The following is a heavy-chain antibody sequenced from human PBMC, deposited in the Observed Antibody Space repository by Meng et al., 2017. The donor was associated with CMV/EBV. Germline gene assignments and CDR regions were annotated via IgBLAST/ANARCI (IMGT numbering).Heavy chain of an antibody. CDR1: FNFHPYD. CDR3: AKGHYYDSSGAYSYLEY. D-gene: IGHD3-22*01. V-gene: IGHV3-30*18. CDR2: ISYDGSNK. Sequence: FNFHPYDMHWVGPAPGKRLEWVAVISYDGSNKYYGDSVDGRFTISSDNSKNTVSLQMNTLRPEDTAIYSCAKGHYYDSSGAYSYLEYWGQGTLVTVSS. J-gene: IGHJ4*02.